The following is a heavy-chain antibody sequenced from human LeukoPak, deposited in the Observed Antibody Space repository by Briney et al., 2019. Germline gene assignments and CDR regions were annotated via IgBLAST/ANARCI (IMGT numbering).Heavy chain of an antibody. CDR3: ARLPYCGSTSCYRSYYMDV. CDR1: GGSISSSSYY. J-gene: IGHJ6*03. D-gene: IGHD2-2*01. V-gene: IGHV4-39*01. CDR2: IYYSGST. Sequence: SETLSLTCTVSGGSISSSSYYWGWIRQPPGKGLEWIGSIYYSGSTYYNPSLKSRVTISVDTSKNQFSLKLSSVTAADTAVYYCARLPYCGSTSCYRSYYMDVWGKGTTVTVSS.